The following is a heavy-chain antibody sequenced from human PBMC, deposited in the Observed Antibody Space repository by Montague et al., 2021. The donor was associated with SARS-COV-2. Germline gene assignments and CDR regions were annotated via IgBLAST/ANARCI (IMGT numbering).Heavy chain of an antibody. CDR2: IYPSGDT. V-gene: IGHV4-4*07. CDR1: AGSINNYY. CDR3: ASSYGSGYYGFDY. D-gene: IGHD3-10*01. J-gene: IGHJ4*02. Sequence: SETQSLTCTVSAGSINNYYWRSIRQSAGKGLEWIGRIYPSGDTNYNPSLKSRVTVSVDTSKSQFSLNLNSLTVADTAVYYCASSYGSGYYGFDYWGQGIPVTVSS.